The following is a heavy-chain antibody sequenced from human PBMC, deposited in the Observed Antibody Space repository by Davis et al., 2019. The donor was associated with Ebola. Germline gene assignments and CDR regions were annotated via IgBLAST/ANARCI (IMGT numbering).Heavy chain of an antibody. J-gene: IGHJ4*02. D-gene: IGHD6-13*01. CDR3: ARGFGNSWYLGY. CDR1: GVSITSSY. V-gene: IGHV4-59*01. Sequence: SETLSLTCTVSGVSITSSYWTWIRQPPGKGLEWIGYIYYSGVTAYNPSLKSRVTISVDTSKNQFSLKLTSVTAADTAIYYRARGFGNSWYLGYWGQGTLVTVSS. CDR2: IYYSGVT.